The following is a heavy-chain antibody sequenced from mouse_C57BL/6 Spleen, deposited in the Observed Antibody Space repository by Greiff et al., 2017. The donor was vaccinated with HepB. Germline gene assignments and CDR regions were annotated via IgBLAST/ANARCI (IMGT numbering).Heavy chain of an antibody. D-gene: IGHD2-5*01. J-gene: IGHJ3*01. CDR2: IYPRSGNT. CDR1: GYTFTSYG. CDR3: ARLHYSNSWFAY. V-gene: IGHV1-81*01. Sequence: QVQLQQSGAELARPGASVKLSCKASGYTFTSYGISWVKQRTGQGLEWIGEIYPRSGNTYYNEKFKGKATLTADKSSSTAYMQLSSLTYEDSAVYYCARLHYSNSWFAYWGQGTLVTVSA.